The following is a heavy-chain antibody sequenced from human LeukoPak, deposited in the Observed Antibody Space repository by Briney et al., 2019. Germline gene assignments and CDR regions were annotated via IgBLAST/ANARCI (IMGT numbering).Heavy chain of an antibody. J-gene: IGHJ4*02. CDR3: ASERRYSSGRWDYYFDY. Sequence: PSETLSLTCAVYGGSFSSYYWGWIRQPPGKGLEWIGEINHSGGTNYNPSLKSRVTISVDTPENQFSLRLSSVTAADTAVYYCASERRYSSGRWDYYFDYWGQGTLVTVSS. D-gene: IGHD6-19*01. CDR1: GGSFSSYY. V-gene: IGHV4-34*01. CDR2: INHSGGT.